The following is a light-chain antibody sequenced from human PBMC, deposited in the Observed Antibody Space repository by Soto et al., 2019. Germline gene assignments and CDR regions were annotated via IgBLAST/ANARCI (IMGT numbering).Light chain of an antibody. V-gene: IGKV3-15*01. CDR2: GAS. CDR1: QSVSST. J-gene: IGKJ4*01. CDR3: QQYNNWPFT. Sequence: EIVMTQSPATLSVSPGERATPSCRASQSVSSTLAWYQQKPGQAPRLLIYGASTRATGIPARFSGSGSGTEFTLTISSLQSEDFAVYYCQQYNNWPFTFGGGTKVEIK.